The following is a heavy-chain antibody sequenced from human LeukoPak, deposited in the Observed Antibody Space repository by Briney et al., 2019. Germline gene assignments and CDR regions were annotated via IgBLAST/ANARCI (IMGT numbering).Heavy chain of an antibody. CDR3: AKYSVQLWDNFDY. V-gene: IGHV3-23*01. CDR2: ISGSGGST. Sequence: GGSLRLSCAASGFTFSSYAMSCVRQAPGKGLEWVSAISGSGGSTYYADSVKGRFTISRDNSKNTLYLQMNSLRAEDTAVYYCAKYSVQLWDNFDYWGQGTLVTVSS. D-gene: IGHD5-18*01. J-gene: IGHJ4*02. CDR1: GFTFSSYA.